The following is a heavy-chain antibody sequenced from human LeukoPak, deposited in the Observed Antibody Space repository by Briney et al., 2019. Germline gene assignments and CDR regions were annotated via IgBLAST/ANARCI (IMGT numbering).Heavy chain of an antibody. D-gene: IGHD2-2*01. CDR3: AKDVPAAYFDY. CDR1: GFTFSNYG. J-gene: IGHJ4*02. V-gene: IGHV3-30*02. CDR2: VRYDESTK. Sequence: PGGSLRLSCAASGFTFSNYGMHWVRQAPGKGLEGVAFVRYDESTKFYADSVKGRFTISRDNSKTTLYLQMNSLRAEDTAVYYCAKDVPAAYFDYWGQGTLVTVSS.